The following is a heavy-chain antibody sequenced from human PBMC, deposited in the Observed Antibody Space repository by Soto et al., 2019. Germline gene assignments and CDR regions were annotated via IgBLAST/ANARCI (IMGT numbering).Heavy chain of an antibody. CDR1: GFTVSSNY. J-gene: IGHJ6*02. Sequence: LRLSCAASGFTVSSNYMSWVRRAPGKGLEWVSVIYSGGSTYYADSVKGRLTISRDNSKNTLYLQMNSLRAEDTAVYYCARDAAPYYYGSGSYYPLYYGMDVWGQGTTVTVSS. CDR2: IYSGGST. CDR3: ARDAAPYYYGSGSYYPLYYGMDV. V-gene: IGHV3-53*01. D-gene: IGHD3-10*01.